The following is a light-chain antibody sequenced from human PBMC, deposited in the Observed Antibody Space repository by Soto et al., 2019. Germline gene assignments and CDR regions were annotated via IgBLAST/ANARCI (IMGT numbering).Light chain of an antibody. CDR1: QSVRSN. Sequence: EIVLTQSPATLSLSPGERATLSCRASQSVRSNLAWYQQKPGQAPRLLIYDASNRATGIPGRFSGSGSGTDFTLTISNLEPEDFVVYYCQQRSNWPWTFGQGAKMEIK. V-gene: IGKV3-11*01. CDR3: QQRSNWPWT. J-gene: IGKJ1*01. CDR2: DAS.